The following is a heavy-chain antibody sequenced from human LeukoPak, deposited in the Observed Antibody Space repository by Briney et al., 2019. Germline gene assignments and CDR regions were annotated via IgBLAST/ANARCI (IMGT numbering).Heavy chain of an antibody. CDR3: ASLLKVGYYYYYYMDV. CDR2: IYYSGST. J-gene: IGHJ6*03. Sequence: SQTLSLTCTVSGGSISSGGYYWSWIRQHPGKGLEWIGYIYYSGSTNYNPSLRSRVTISVDTSKNQFSLKLSSVTAADTAVYYCASLLKVGYYYYYYMDVWGKGTTVTVSS. CDR1: GGSISSGGYY. D-gene: IGHD1-26*01. V-gene: IGHV4-31*03.